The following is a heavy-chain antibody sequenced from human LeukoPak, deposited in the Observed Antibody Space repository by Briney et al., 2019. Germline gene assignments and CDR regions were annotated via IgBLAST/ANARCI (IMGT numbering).Heavy chain of an antibody. CDR3: CLLELRYYYYGMDV. J-gene: IGHJ6*02. V-gene: IGHV1-24*01. Sequence: ASVKVSCKVSGYTITELSMHWVRQAPGKGLEWMGGFDPEDGETIYAQKFQGRVTMTEDTSTDTAYMELSSLRSEDTAVYYCCLLELRYYYYGMDVWGQGTTVTVSS. CDR2: FDPEDGET. CDR1: GYTITELS. D-gene: IGHD1-7*01.